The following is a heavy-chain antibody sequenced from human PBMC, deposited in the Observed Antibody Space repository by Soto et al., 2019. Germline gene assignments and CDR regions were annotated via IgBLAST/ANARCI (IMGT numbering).Heavy chain of an antibody. CDR2: IIPIFGTA. CDR1: GGTFSSYA. CDR3: AGDLRYYDFWSDHYYFDY. V-gene: IGHV1-69*01. J-gene: IGHJ4*02. D-gene: IGHD3-3*01. Sequence: QVQLVQSGAEVKKPGSSVKVSCKASGGTFSSYAISWVRQAPGQGLEWMGGIIPIFGTANYAQKFQGRVTITADESTSTAYMEQSSLRSEDTAVYYCAGDLRYYDFWSDHYYFDYWGQGTLVTVSS.